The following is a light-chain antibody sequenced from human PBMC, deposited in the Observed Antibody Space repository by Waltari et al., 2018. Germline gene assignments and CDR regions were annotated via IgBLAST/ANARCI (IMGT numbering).Light chain of an antibody. CDR1: QSVRRS. J-gene: IGKJ1*01. CDR2: DAS. Sequence: EIVLTQSPGTLSLSPGERVTLSCRASQSVRRSLAWYQQIPGQAPRLLIYDASSRATGIPDRFSGSGSGTDFSLTISRLEPEDSAVYYCQKYVSLPATFGQGTKVEIK. V-gene: IGKV3-20*01. CDR3: QKYVSLPAT.